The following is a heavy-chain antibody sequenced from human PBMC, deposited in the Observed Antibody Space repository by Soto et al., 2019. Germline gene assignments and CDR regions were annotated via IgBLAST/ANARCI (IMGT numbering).Heavy chain of an antibody. D-gene: IGHD2-15*01. Sequence: QVQLVQSGAELKKPGAYVLVSCEASGYTFTNFGISWVRQAPGLGLEWMGWISAYNGNTNYAQKFQGRVTMTTDTSTSTAYMEVRSLTLDDSAVYYGARGGTPIDYWGQGTLVTVSS. CDR1: GYTFTNFG. V-gene: IGHV1-18*04. J-gene: IGHJ4*02. CDR3: ARGGTPIDY. CDR2: ISAYNGNT.